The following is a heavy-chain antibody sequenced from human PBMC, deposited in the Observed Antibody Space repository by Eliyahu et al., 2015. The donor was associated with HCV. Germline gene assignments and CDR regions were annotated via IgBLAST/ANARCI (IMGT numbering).Heavy chain of an antibody. V-gene: IGHV3-30*02. J-gene: IGHJ4*02. Sequence: QVQLVESGGGVVQPGGSLRLSCAASGFTFSSYGMHWVRQAPGKRLEWVAFIRYDGSNKYYADSVKGRFTISRDNSKNTLYLQMNSLRAEDTAVYYCAKDQGWELLVHYFDYWGQGTLVTVSS. CDR1: GFTFSSYG. D-gene: IGHD1-26*01. CDR3: AKDQGWELLVHYFDY. CDR2: IRYDGSNK.